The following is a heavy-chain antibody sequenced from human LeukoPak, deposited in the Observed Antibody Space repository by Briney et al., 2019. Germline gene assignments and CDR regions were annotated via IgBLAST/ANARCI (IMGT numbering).Heavy chain of an antibody. J-gene: IGHJ4*02. D-gene: IGHD1-7*01. V-gene: IGHV3-33*01. CDR3: ARALHLVNWNYYY. CDR2: IWYDGSNK. Sequence: PGGSLRLSCAASGFTFSSYGMHWVRQAPGKGLEWVAVIWYDGSNKYYADSVKGRFTISRDNSKNTLYLQMNSLRAEDTAVYYCARALHLVNWNYYYWGQGTLVTVSS. CDR1: GFTFSSYG.